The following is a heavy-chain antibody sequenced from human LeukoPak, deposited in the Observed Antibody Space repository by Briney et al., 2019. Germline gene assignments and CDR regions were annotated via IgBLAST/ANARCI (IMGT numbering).Heavy chain of an antibody. J-gene: IGHJ5*02. V-gene: IGHV1-2*02. CDR2: INRNSSDT. CDR1: GYTFTDYY. Sequence: ASLKVSCKASGYTFTDYYVHWVRQAPGQGLEWMGCINRNSSDTNYAQKFQGRVTMTRDTSTSTVYMELNSLTADDTAVYYCARDASRDYSGSSWFFDLFDPWGQGTLVTVSS. D-gene: IGHD1-26*01. CDR3: ARDASRDYSGSSWFFDLFDP.